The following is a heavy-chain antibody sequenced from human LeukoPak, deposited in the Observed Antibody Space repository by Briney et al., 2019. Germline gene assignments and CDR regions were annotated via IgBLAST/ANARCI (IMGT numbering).Heavy chain of an antibody. V-gene: IGHV3-74*01. J-gene: IGHJ4*02. D-gene: IGHD2/OR15-2a*01. CDR2: IDTGGGWT. Sequence: GGSLRLSCAASGFTFSSYWIHWVRQAPGPGLVWVSRIDTGGGWTDYADSVKGRFTVSRDNAKNALFLQMNSLRAEDTAVYYCATDLSEASDYWGQGTLVTVSS. CDR3: ATDLSEASDY. CDR1: GFTFSSYW.